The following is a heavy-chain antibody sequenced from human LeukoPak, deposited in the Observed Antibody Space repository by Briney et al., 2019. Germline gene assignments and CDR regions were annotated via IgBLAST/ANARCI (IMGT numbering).Heavy chain of an antibody. D-gene: IGHD3-10*01. J-gene: IGHJ4*02. CDR3: ARASITMGRGELIYYFDY. CDR1: GFTFSDYY. Sequence: GGSLRLSCAASGFTFSDYYMSWIRQAPGKGLECISYISSGGSTRYYADSVKGRFTISRDNAENSLYLQMNSLRAEDTAVYYCARASITMGRGELIYYFDYWGQGTLVTVSS. V-gene: IGHV3-11*04. CDR2: ISSGGSTR.